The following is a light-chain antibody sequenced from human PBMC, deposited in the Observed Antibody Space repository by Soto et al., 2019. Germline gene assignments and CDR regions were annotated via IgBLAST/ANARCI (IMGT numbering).Light chain of an antibody. CDR2: EAS. J-gene: IGKJ1*01. Sequence: DIQMTQSPSTLSASVGDRVAITCQASRSISKWLAWYQQKPGKAPKLLIYEASTLESGVPSRFSGSGSGTEFTLTISGLQPDDFSSYYCQQYLTYSWTFGQGTEVEVK. CDR3: QQYLTYSWT. CDR1: RSISKW. V-gene: IGKV1-5*03.